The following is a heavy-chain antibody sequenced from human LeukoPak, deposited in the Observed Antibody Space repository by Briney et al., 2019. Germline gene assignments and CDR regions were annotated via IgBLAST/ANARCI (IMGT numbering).Heavy chain of an antibody. CDR2: INHSGST. Sequence: SETLSLTCAVYGGSFSGYYWSWIRQPPGKGLEWIGEINHSGSTNYNPSLKSRVTISVDTSKNQFSLKLSSVTAADTAVYYCARWTVVTPEYFQHWGQGTLVTVSS. D-gene: IGHD4-23*01. CDR1: GGSFSGYY. V-gene: IGHV4-34*01. CDR3: ARWTVVTPEYFQH. J-gene: IGHJ1*01.